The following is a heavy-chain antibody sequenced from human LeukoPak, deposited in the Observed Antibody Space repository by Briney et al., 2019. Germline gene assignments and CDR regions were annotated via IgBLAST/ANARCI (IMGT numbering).Heavy chain of an antibody. Sequence: GASVKVSCKASGYTFTSYGISWVRQAPGQGLEWMGWISAYNGNTNYAQKLQGRVTMTTDTSTSTAYMELRSLRSDDTAVYYCARSRVYYDILTGYPHLDAFDIWGQGTMVTVSS. D-gene: IGHD3-9*01. V-gene: IGHV1-18*04. J-gene: IGHJ3*02. CDR2: ISAYNGNT. CDR1: GYTFTSYG. CDR3: ARSRVYYDILTGYPHLDAFDI.